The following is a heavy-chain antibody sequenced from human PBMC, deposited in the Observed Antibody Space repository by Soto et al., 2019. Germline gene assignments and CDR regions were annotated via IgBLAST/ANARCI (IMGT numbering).Heavy chain of an antibody. CDR2: FDPEDGET. CDR1: GYTLTELS. D-gene: IGHD2-8*01. CDR3: ARVSMVYGYDALDI. Sequence: ASVKVSCKVSGYTLTELSMHWVRQAPGKGLEWMGGFDPEDGETVYAQKFQGRVTMTTDTSASTAYMELRSLRSDDTAVYYCARVSMVYGYDALDIWGQGTMVTVSS. V-gene: IGHV1-24*01. J-gene: IGHJ3*02.